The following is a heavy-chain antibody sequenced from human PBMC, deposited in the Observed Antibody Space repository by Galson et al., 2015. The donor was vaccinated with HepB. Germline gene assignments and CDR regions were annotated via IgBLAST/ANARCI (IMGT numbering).Heavy chain of an antibody. CDR1: GFTFSSYW. Sequence: SLRLSCAASGFTFSSYWMSWVRQAPGKGLEWVANIKQDGSEKYYVDSVKGRFTISRDNAKNSLYLQMNSLRAEDTAVYYCARDYYYDSSGYYYGAFDIWGQGTMVTVSS. D-gene: IGHD3-22*01. J-gene: IGHJ3*02. CDR3: ARDYYYDSSGYYYGAFDI. V-gene: IGHV3-7*01. CDR2: IKQDGSEK.